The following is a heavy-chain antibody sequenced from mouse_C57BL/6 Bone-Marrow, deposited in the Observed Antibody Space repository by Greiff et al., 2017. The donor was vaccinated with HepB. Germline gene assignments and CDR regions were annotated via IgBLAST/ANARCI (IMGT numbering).Heavy chain of an antibody. J-gene: IGHJ2*01. CDR2: IHPNSGST. Sequence: QVQLQQPGAELVKPGASVKLSCKASGYTFTSYWMHWVKQRPGQGLEWIGMIHPNSGSTNYNEKFKSKATLTVDKSSSTAYMQLSSLTSEDSAVYYCAIGTVVARDYFDYWGQGTTLTVSS. CDR3: AIGTVVARDYFDY. V-gene: IGHV1-64*01. D-gene: IGHD1-1*01. CDR1: GYTFTSYW.